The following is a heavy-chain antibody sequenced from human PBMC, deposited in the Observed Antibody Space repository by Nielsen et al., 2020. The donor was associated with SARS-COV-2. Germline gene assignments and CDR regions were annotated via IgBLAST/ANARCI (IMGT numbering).Heavy chain of an antibody. J-gene: IGHJ3*02. CDR3: AKDLGPAVGYALDI. Sequence: ASVKVSCKASGYTFTDYFIHWVRQAPGQGLEWMGWINPHRGSTNYAQKFRGRVTMTRDTSISTAYMELTRLTSDDTAIYYCAKDLGPAVGYALDIWGQGTMVTVSS. V-gene: IGHV1-2*02. CDR2: INPHRGST. CDR1: GYTFTDYF. D-gene: IGHD1-26*01.